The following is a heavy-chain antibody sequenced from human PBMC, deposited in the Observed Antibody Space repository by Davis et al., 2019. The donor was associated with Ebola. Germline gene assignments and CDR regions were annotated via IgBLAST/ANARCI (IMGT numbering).Heavy chain of an antibody. CDR3: TRGDVVMDSYGMDV. V-gene: IGHV3-30*02. CDR1: GFTFSRYG. D-gene: IGHD2/OR15-2a*01. J-gene: IGHJ6*02. Sequence: GESLKISCEASGFTFSRYGMHWVRQAPGKGLEWVAFIRSEATSQDYGKSVQGRFFISRDDSKNTLYLQMNSLRVEDTAVYYCTRGDVVMDSYGMDVWGQGTTVTVSS. CDR2: IRSEATSQ.